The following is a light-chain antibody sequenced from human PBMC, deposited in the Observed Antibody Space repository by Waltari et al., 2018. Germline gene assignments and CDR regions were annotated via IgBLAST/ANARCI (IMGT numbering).Light chain of an antibody. Sequence: DIQMTQSPSSLSASVGDRVTITCRVSETIRIYLNWYQQKPGKAPKLLINTASRLQSGVPSRFSGSGSGTDFTLTISTLQHEDFATYYCQQSYSIPLTFGGGTKVEIK. CDR2: TAS. CDR1: ETIRIY. V-gene: IGKV1-39*01. CDR3: QQSYSIPLT. J-gene: IGKJ4*01.